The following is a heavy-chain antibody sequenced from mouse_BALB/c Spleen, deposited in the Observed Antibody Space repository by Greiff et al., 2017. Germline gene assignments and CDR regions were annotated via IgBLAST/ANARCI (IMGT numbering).Heavy chain of an antibody. CDR3: ARVTTAYYAMDY. CDR1: GYTFTSYW. CDR2: INPSNGRT. Sequence: QVQLQQPGAELVKPGASVKLSCKASGYTFTSYWMHWVKQRPGQGLEWIGEINPSNGRTNYNEKFKSKATLTVDKSSSTAYMQLSSLTSEDSAVYYCARVTTAYYAMDYWGQGTSVTVSS. V-gene: IGHV1S81*02. D-gene: IGHD1-2*01. J-gene: IGHJ4*01.